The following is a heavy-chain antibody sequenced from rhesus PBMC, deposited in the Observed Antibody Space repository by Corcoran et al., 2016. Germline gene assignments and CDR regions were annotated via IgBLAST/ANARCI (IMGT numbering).Heavy chain of an antibody. Sequence: QLQLQESGPGLVKPSETLSLTCAASGGSISSHYWTWVRPPPGKGLEWIGRISGSGGSTDYNPSLKSRVTISTDTSKNQFSLKLSSVTAADTAVYYCAGGYSGTYYYGYWGQGVLVTVSS. D-gene: IGHD3-16*01. V-gene: IGHV4-173*01. CDR3: AGGYSGTYYYGY. CDR1: GGSISSHY. CDR2: ISGSGGST. J-gene: IGHJ4*01.